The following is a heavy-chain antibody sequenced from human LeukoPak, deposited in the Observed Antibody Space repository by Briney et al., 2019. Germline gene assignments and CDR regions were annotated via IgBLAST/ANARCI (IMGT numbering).Heavy chain of an antibody. V-gene: IGHV3-74*01. J-gene: IGHJ5*02. CDR1: GFSFSNYW. D-gene: IGHD2-15*01. Sequence: GGTLRLSCAASGFSFSNYWMHWVRPVPPTGQVWVSRITSDVTSTTYAGPVKGRFPISRDHAKNTLYLQINSLTPHDTVLYFCARAYSTSYSDWFDPWGQGTLVTVSP. CDR3: ARAYSTSYSDWFDP. CDR2: ITSDVTST.